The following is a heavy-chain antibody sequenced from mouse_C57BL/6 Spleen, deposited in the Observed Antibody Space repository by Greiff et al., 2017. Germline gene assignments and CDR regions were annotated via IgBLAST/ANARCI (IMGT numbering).Heavy chain of an antibody. CDR2: FYPGSGSI. D-gene: IGHD1-1*01. CDR3: ARHEKRGSTGGAWCAY. Sequence: QVQLKESGAELVKPGASVKLSCKASGYTFTEYTIHWVKQRSGQGLEWIGWFYPGSGSIKYNEKFKDKATLTADNSSSTVYVELSRLTSEDSAVYCWARHEKRGSTGGAWCAYWGQGTLVTVSA. V-gene: IGHV1-62-2*01. J-gene: IGHJ3*01. CDR1: GYTFTEYT.